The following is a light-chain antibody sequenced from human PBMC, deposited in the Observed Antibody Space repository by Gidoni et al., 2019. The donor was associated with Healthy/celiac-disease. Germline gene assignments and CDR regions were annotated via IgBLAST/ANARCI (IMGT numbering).Light chain of an antibody. CDR3: AAWDDSLSGQV. CDR1: SSNIGSNY. V-gene: IGLV1-47*01. J-gene: IGLJ1*01. Sequence: SVLTQPPSASGTPGQRVTISCSGSSSNIGSNYVYWYQQRPGTAPKLLIYRNNQRPSGVPDRFSGSKSGTSASLAISGLRSEDEADYYCAAWDDSLSGQVFGTGTKVTVL. CDR2: RNN.